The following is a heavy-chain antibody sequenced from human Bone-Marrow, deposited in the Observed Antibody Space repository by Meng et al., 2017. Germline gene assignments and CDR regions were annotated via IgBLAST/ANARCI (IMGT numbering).Heavy chain of an antibody. D-gene: IGHD5-12*01. CDR1: GFTSSSNY. J-gene: IGHJ4*02. CDR2: IYSCGST. V-gene: IGHV3-53*01. CDR3: ARDCGSVATCFDY. Sequence: EVLRVGSGGGVTKPGGSLTPSWVASGFTSSSNYMRWVRQAPGKGLEWVSVIYSCGSTYYADSVKGRFTISRDNSKNTLYLQMNSLRAEDTAVYYCARDCGSVATCFDYWGQGTLVTVSS.